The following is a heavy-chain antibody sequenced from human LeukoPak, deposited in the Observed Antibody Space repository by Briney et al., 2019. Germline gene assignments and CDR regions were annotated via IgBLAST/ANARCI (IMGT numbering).Heavy chain of an antibody. Sequence: SETLSLTCTVSGGSISSSSYYWGWIRQPPGKGLEWIGSIYYSGSTYYNPSLKSRVTISVDTSKNQFSLKLSSVTAADTAVYYCASNRGAYLHFDYWGQGTLVTVSS. D-gene: IGHD1-14*01. CDR3: ASNRGAYLHFDY. CDR2: IYYSGST. V-gene: IGHV4-39*07. CDR1: GGSISSSSYY. J-gene: IGHJ4*02.